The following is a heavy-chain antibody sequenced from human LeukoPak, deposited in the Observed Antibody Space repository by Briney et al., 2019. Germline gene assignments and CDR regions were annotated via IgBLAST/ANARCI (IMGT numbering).Heavy chain of an antibody. CDR3: ARGHVDTNWFDP. V-gene: IGHV4-34*01. Sequence: SETLSLTCAVYGGSFSGYYWSWIRQPPGKGLEWIGEINHSGSTNYNPSLKSRVTISVDTSKNQFSLKLSSVTAADTAVYYCARGHVDTNWFDPWGQGTLVTVSS. CDR2: INHSGST. J-gene: IGHJ5*02. CDR1: GGSFSGYY. D-gene: IGHD5-18*01.